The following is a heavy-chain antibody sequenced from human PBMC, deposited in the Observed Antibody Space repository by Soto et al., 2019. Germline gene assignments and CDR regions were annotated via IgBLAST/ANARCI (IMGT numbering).Heavy chain of an antibody. D-gene: IGHD6-6*01. J-gene: IGHJ6*02. Sequence: GESLKIYCKGSGYSFTSYWIGWLRQMPGKGLEWMGIIYPGDSDTRYSPSFQGQVTISADKSISTAYLQWGSLKASDTAMYYCARHGSAVRPVYYGMDVWGQGTTVTVSS. CDR1: GYSFTSYW. CDR2: IYPGDSDT. CDR3: ARHGSAVRPVYYGMDV. V-gene: IGHV5-51*01.